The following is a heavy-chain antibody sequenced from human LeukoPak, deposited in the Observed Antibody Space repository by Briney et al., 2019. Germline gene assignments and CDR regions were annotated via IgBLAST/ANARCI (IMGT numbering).Heavy chain of an antibody. CDR3: ARPTYSGPSGVWFAP. D-gene: IGHD6-6*01. V-gene: IGHV1-8*01. CDR1: GYTFTSYD. CDR2: MNPNSGNT. J-gene: IGHJ5*02. Sequence: ASVKVSCKASGYTFTSYDINWVRQATGQGLEWMGWMNPNSGNTGYPQKFQGRVTMTRDTSISTAYLELSSLRSEDTAVYYCARPTYSGPSGVWFAPGGQATLATAPS.